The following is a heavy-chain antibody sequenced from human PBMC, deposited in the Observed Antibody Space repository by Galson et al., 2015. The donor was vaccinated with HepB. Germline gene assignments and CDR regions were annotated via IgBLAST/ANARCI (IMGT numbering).Heavy chain of an antibody. CDR1: GYTFPNYW. Sequence: QSGAEVKKPGESLKISCQVSGYTFPNYWIGWVRQMPGKGLEWMGIIFPSDSDTRYSPSFQGQVTISADNSINTAYLQWTRLKASDTAIYYCARRPRKDAFDIGGQGTMVTASS. CDR2: IFPSDSDT. J-gene: IGHJ3*02. V-gene: IGHV5-51*01. CDR3: ARRPRKDAFDI.